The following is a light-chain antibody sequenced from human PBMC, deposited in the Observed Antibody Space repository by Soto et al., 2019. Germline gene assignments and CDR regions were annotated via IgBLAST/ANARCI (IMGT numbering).Light chain of an antibody. CDR2: EAT. CDR3: SSYSRNTLFV. J-gene: IGLJ1*01. V-gene: IGLV2-14*01. CDR1: SDDVGAYKY. Sequence: QSALTQPASVSGSPGQSITISCAGTSDDVGAYKYVSWYQQHPGKAPQLLIYEATNRPSGISGRFSASKSGNTASLTISGLQAEEEADYYCSSYSRNTLFVLGTGTKVTVL.